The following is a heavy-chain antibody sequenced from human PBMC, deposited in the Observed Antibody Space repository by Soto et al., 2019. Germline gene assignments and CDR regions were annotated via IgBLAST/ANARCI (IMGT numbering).Heavy chain of an antibody. CDR1: GFTFSGSA. Sequence: PGGSLRLSCAASGFTFSGSAMHWVRQASGKGLEWVGRIRSKANSYATAYAASVKGRFTISRDDSKNTAYLQMNSLKTEDTAVYYCTAPIHYASSGYSSGWGQGTLVTV. CDR3: TAPIHYASSGYSSG. J-gene: IGHJ4*02. CDR2: IRSKANSYAT. V-gene: IGHV3-73*01. D-gene: IGHD3-22*01.